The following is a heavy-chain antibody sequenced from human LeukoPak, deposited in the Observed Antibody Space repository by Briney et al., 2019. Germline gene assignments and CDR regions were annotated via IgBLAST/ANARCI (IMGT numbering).Heavy chain of an antibody. CDR1: GGTLRNYG. V-gene: IGHV1-69*13. Sequence: SVKVSRKVSGGTLRNYGISWVRQAPGQGLEWVGGIIPVFGTPKYGQKFQGRVTITADESTSTAYLEMSSLRSGDTAVYFCEREAIPSSAYKYGNYYFYMDVWGKGTTVTVSS. CDR3: EREAIPSSAYKYGNYYFYMDV. CDR2: IIPVFGTP. D-gene: IGHD3-22*01. J-gene: IGHJ6*03.